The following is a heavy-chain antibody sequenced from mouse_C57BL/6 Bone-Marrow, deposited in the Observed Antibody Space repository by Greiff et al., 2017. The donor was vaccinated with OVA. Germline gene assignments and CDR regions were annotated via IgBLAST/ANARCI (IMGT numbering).Heavy chain of an antibody. CDR3: ASALYGSYGMDY. J-gene: IGHJ4*01. V-gene: IGHV3-3*01. CDR2: IFSSGIT. Sequence: EVRRVESGPSLVRPSQPLSLTCTATGFSFNSDCYWILIRQLPGNKLEYIGYIFSSGITYYNPSFESRADITRDTSTNQFSLKLSSVTTEDTATYYCASALYGSYGMDYWGQGTSVTVSS. D-gene: IGHD1-1*01. CDR1: GFSFNSDCY.